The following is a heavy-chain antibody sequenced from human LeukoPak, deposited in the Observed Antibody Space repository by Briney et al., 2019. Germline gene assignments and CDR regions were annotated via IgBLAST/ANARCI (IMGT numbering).Heavy chain of an antibody. J-gene: IGHJ4*02. CDR1: GFTFSSYA. CDR2: ISYDGSNK. CDR3: ARDGTVTSPGGFDY. Sequence: PGRSLRLSCAASGFTFSSYAMHWVRQAPGKGLEWVAVISYDGSNKYYADSVKGRFTISRDNSKNTLYLQMNSLRAEDTAVYYCARDGTVTSPGGFDYWGQGTLVTVSS. D-gene: IGHD4-11*01. V-gene: IGHV3-30-3*01.